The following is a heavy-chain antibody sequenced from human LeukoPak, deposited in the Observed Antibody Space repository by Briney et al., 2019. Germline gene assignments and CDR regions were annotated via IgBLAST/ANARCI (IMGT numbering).Heavy chain of an antibody. J-gene: IGHJ5*02. Sequence: PGGSLRLSCAASGFTFSSYAMSWVRQAPGKGLEWVSAISGSGGSTYYADSVKGRFTISRDNSKNSLYLQMNSLRAEDTAVYYCAREVRYDFWSGHDPWGQGTLVTVSS. CDR2: ISGSGGST. V-gene: IGHV3-23*01. CDR3: AREVRYDFWSGHDP. D-gene: IGHD3-3*01. CDR1: GFTFSSYA.